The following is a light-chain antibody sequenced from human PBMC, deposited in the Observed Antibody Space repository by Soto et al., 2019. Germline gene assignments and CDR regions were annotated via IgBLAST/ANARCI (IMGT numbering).Light chain of an antibody. Sequence: QSALTQPPSASGSPGQSVTISCTGTSSDVGGYNYVSWYQQHPGKAPKLMISEVSKRPSGVPDRFCGSKSGNTASLTVSGLQAEDEADYYCSSFAGNNNLVSGGGTKLTVL. CDR3: SSFAGNNNLV. V-gene: IGLV2-8*01. J-gene: IGLJ2*01. CDR2: EVS. CDR1: SSDVGGYNY.